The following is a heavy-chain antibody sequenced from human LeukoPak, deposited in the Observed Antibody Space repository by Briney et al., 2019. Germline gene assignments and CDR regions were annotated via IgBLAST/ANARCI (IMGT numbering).Heavy chain of an antibody. CDR2: INHSGST. CDR3: ARESDWYIYYYYYYMDV. CDR1: GGSFSGYY. V-gene: IGHV4-34*01. D-gene: IGHD1-1*01. Sequence: SETLSLTCAVYGGSFSGYYWSWIRQPPGKGLEWIGEINHSGSTNYNPSLKSRVTISVDTSKNQFSLKLSSVTAADTAVYYCARESDWYIYYYYYYMDVWGKGTTVTVSS. J-gene: IGHJ6*03.